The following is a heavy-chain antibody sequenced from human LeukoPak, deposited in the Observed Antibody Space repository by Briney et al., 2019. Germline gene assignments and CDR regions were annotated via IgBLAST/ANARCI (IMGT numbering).Heavy chain of an antibody. CDR2: INHSGST. V-gene: IGHV4-34*01. J-gene: IGHJ5*02. D-gene: IGHD6-6*01. Sequence: SETLSLTCAVYGGSFRGYYWSWIRQPPGKGLEWIGEINHSGSTNYNPSLKSRVTISVDTSKNQFSLKLSSVTAADTAVYYCARVRAARLRGFDPWGQGTLVTVSS. CDR3: ARVRAARLRGFDP. CDR1: GGSFRGYY.